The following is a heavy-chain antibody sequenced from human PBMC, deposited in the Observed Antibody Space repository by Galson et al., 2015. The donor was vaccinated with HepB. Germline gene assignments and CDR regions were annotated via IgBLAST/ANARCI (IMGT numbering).Heavy chain of an antibody. D-gene: IGHD3-3*01. V-gene: IGHV3-23*01. Sequence: SLRLSCAASGFTFSSYAMNWVRQAPGKGLEWVSSITDSGAGTYFADSVKGRFTMSRDNSKNTLFLQMNRLRTEDTALYYCAKRSTGGARFLENWGQGTLVSVSS. J-gene: IGHJ4*02. CDR1: GFTFSSYA. CDR3: AKRSTGGARFLEN. CDR2: ITDSGAGT.